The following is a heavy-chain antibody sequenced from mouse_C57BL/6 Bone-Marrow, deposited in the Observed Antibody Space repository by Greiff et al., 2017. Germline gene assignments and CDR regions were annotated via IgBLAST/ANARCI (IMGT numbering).Heavy chain of an antibody. D-gene: IGHD1-1*01. Sequence: QVQLQQSGAELVKPGASVKLSCKASGYTFTSYWMHWVKQRPGRGLEWIGRIDPNNGGTKYNEKFKSKATLTVDKSSSTAYMQLSSLTSEDSAVYDGERGDGRSLVEFDYWGQGTTLTVSS. CDR2: IDPNNGGT. CDR1: GYTFTSYW. V-gene: IGHV1-72*01. CDR3: ERGDGRSLVEFDY. J-gene: IGHJ2*01.